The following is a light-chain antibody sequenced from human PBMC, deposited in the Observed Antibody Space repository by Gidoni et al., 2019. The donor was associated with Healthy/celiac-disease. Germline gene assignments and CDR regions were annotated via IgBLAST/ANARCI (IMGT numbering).Light chain of an antibody. CDR1: QSVRSRY. J-gene: IGKJ1*01. Sequence: EIVLTQSPGTLSLSPGERATLSCRASQSVRSRYLAWYQQKPGQAPRLLLYGASSRATGIPDRFSGSGSGTDFTLTISRLEPEDFAVYYCQQYGSSPLTFGQGTKVEIK. CDR2: GAS. CDR3: QQYGSSPLT. V-gene: IGKV3-20*01.